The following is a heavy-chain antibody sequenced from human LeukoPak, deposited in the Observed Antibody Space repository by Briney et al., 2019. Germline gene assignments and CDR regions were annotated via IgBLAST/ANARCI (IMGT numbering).Heavy chain of an antibody. V-gene: IGHV3-30*03. Sequence: GGSLRLSCAASGFTFSSYGMHWVRQAPGKGLEWVAVISYDGSNKYYADSVKGRFTVSRDNSKNTLYLQMNSLRVEDTAFYYCARDLAYSRLDYWGQGMLVTVSS. J-gene: IGHJ4*02. CDR2: ISYDGSNK. CDR1: GFTFSSYG. D-gene: IGHD5-18*01. CDR3: ARDLAYSRLDY.